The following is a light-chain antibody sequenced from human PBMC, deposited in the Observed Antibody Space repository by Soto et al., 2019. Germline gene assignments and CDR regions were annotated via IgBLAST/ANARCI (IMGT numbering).Light chain of an antibody. CDR1: QSVNIN. J-gene: IGKJ5*01. V-gene: IGKV3-15*01. CDR2: GAS. CDR3: QQYNNWPRT. Sequence: DIVMTQSPATLSVAPGERATLSCRASQSVNINLAWYQQKPGQAPRLLIFGASSRANGIPARFSGSGSGTEFTLTISSLQSEDFAVYYCQQYNNWPRTFGQGTRLEIK.